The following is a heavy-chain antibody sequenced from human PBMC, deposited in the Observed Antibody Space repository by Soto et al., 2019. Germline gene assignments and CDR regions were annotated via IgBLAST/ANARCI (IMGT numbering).Heavy chain of an antibody. CDR2: INPNSGGT. CDR1: GYTFTGYY. J-gene: IGHJ4*02. Sequence: QVQLVQSGAEVKKPGASVKVSCKASGYTFTGYYMHWVRQAPGQGLEWMGWINPNSGGTNYAQKFQGWVTMTRDTSISTAYMELSRLRSDDTAVYYCARDGDIEYSSSSYDYWGQGTLVTVFS. CDR3: ARDGDIEYSSSSYDY. V-gene: IGHV1-2*04. D-gene: IGHD6-6*01.